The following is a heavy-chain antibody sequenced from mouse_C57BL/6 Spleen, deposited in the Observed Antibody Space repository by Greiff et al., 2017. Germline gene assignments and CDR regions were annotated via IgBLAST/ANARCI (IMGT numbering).Heavy chain of an antibody. D-gene: IGHD3-1*01. CDR1: GYSITSGYD. J-gene: IGHJ4*01. CDR2: ISYSGST. CDR3: AREGFGDYAMDY. Sequence: EVQGVESGPGMVKPSQSLSLTCTVTGYSITSGYDWHWIRHFPGNKLEWMGYISYSGSTNYNPSLKSRISITHDTSKNHFFLKLNSVTTEDTATYYCAREGFGDYAMDYWGQGTSVTVSS. V-gene: IGHV3-1*01.